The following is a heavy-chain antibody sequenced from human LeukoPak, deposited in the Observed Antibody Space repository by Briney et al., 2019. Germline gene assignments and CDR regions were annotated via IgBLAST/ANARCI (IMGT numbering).Heavy chain of an antibody. J-gene: IGHJ6*03. V-gene: IGHV1-2*02. CDR1: GYILTGYY. D-gene: IGHD2-2*01. Sequence: GASVKVSCKASGYILTGYYIHWVRQAPGQGLEWMGWINPNSGGTNYAQKFQGRVTMTRDTSITTAYMELTRLRSDDTAVYYCARGVPGTYYYYYMDDWGKGTTVTVSS. CDR3: ARGVPGTYYYYYMDD. CDR2: INPNSGGT.